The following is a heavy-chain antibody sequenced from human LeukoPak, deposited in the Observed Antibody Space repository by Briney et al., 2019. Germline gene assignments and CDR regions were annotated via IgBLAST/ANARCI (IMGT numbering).Heavy chain of an antibody. Sequence: GGSLRLSCAASGFTFSCYWMSWVRQAPGKGLEWVANIKQDGSETYYMDSVKGRSTISRDNAKNSLYLQMNSLRVEDTAVYYCARVSGLDYWGKGTLVTVSS. J-gene: IGHJ4*02. CDR2: IKQDGSET. CDR1: GFTFSCYW. V-gene: IGHV3-7*01. CDR3: ARVSGLDY.